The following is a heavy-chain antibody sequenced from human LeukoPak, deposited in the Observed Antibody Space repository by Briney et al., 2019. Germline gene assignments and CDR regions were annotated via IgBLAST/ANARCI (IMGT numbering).Heavy chain of an antibody. CDR2: IDYDGGSG. D-gene: IGHD6-19*01. Sequence: GGSLRLSCAASGFTLSSYEMSWIRQAPGKGLEWVSSIDYDGGSGHYADSVKGRFTISRDNSNNTLFLHLNSLRGEDTAVYYCTRNSGWYGLSWGQGTLVTVSS. CDR1: GFTLSSYE. CDR3: TRNSGWYGLS. V-gene: IGHV3-23*01. J-gene: IGHJ1*01.